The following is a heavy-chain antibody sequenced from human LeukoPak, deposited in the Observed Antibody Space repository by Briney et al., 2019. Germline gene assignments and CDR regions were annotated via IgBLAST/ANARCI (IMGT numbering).Heavy chain of an antibody. CDR1: GGTFTSYG. V-gene: IGHV1-18*01. J-gene: IGHJ3*02. CDR2: ISAYNGNT. Sequence: ASVKVSCKASGGTFTSYGISWVRQAPGQGLEWMGWISAYNGNTNYAQKLQGRVTMTTDTSTSTAYMELRSLRSDDTAVYYCARVLKAYGDLDAFDIWGQGTMVTVSS. CDR3: ARVLKAYGDLDAFDI. D-gene: IGHD4-17*01.